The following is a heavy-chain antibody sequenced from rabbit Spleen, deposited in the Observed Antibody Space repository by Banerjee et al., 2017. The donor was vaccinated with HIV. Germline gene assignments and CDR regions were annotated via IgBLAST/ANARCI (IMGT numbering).Heavy chain of an antibody. CDR3: ARGSAAMTLVITGFYFNL. CDR1: GFSFSSNYW. J-gene: IGHJ4*01. CDR2: IAGSSSGFT. Sequence: QEQVEESGGDLVKPEGSLTLTCTASGFSFSSNYWIYWVRQAPGKGLEWIAWIAGSSSGFTYSATWAKGRFTISKTSSTTVTLQMTSLTAADTATYFCARGSAAMTLVITGFYFNLWGPGTLVTVS. V-gene: IGHV1S45*01. D-gene: IGHD2-1*01.